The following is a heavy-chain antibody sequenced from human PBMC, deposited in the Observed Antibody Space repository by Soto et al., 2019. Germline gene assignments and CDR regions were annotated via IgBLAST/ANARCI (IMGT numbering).Heavy chain of an antibody. D-gene: IGHD4-17*01. V-gene: IGHV1-69*02. CDR2: IIPILGIA. CDR3: ARRAEGYGVGIIDY. CDR1: GGTFSSYT. Sequence: QVELVQSGAEVKKPGSSVKVSCKASGGTFSSYTISWVRQAPGQGLEWMGRIIPILGIANYAQKFQGRVTITADKSTSTAYMELSSLSSEDTAVYYCARRAEGYGVGIIDYWGQGTLVTVSS. J-gene: IGHJ4*02.